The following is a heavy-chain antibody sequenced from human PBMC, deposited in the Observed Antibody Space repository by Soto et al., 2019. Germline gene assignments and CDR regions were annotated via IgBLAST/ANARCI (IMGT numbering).Heavy chain of an antibody. CDR2: MNPNTGDT. J-gene: IGHJ4*01. Sequence: QVQLVQSGAEVKKPGASVKVSCKSSGYTFISYDINWVRQATGQGLEWMGWMNPNTGDTGYAQKFQGRVTMTRNTSINTANLELSSLRSDDTAVYFCARGDGYNFDYWGHGTLVTVSS. D-gene: IGHD5-12*01. CDR1: GYTFISYD. V-gene: IGHV1-8*01. CDR3: ARGDGYNFDY.